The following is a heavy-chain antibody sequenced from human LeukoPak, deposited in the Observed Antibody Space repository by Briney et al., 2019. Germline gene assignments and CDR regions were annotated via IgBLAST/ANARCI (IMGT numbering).Heavy chain of an antibody. CDR2: ISYDGSNK. V-gene: IGHV3-30-3*01. CDR1: GFTFSNYA. J-gene: IGHJ4*02. CDR3: ARDPLLSHQRGYFDS. D-gene: IGHD3-10*01. Sequence: GGSLRLSCAVSGFTFSNYAMHWVRQALGKGLEWVAVISYDGSNKYYADSLKGRFTISRDNSKNTLYLQMNSLRAEDTAVYFCARDPLLSHQRGYFDSWGQGTLVTVSS.